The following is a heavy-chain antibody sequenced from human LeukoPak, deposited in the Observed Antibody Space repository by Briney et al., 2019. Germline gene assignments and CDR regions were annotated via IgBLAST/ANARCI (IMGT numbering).Heavy chain of an antibody. CDR2: ISGSGDNT. J-gene: IGHJ4*02. V-gene: IGHV3-23*01. CDR3: AKDSYYDSSGYYYFDY. CDR1: GFTFSSYA. D-gene: IGHD3-22*01. Sequence: PGGSLRLSCAASGFTFSSYAMSWVRQVPGKGLEWVSVISGSGDNTYYADSVKGRFTISRDNSKNMLYLQMNSLRAEDTAVYYCAKDSYYDSSGYYYFDYWGQGTLVTVSS.